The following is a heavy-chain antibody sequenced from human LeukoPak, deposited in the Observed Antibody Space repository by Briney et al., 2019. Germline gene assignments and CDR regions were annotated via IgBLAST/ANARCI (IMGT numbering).Heavy chain of an antibody. CDR3: ATLEWLSYYFDY. D-gene: IGHD3-3*01. CDR1: GGSISSGGYY. Sequence: SETLSLICTVSGGSISSGGYYWSWIRQHPGKGLEWIGYIYYSGSTYYNPSLKSRVTISVDTSKNQFSLKLSSVTAADTAVYYCATLEWLSYYFDYWGQGTLVTVSS. J-gene: IGHJ4*02. CDR2: IYYSGST. V-gene: IGHV4-31*03.